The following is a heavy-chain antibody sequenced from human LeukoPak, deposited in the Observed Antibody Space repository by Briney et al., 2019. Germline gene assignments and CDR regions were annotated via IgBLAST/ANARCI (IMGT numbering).Heavy chain of an antibody. V-gene: IGHV3-48*03. Sequence: GGSLRLSCAASGFTFSSYEMNWVRQAPGKGLEWVSYISSSGSTIYYADSVKGRFTISRDDSKNTLYLQMKSLRAEDTAVYYCAKERRGAYDQRGFDYWGQGTLVTVSS. CDR1: GFTFSSYE. D-gene: IGHD1-1*01. J-gene: IGHJ4*02. CDR3: AKERRGAYDQRGFDY. CDR2: ISSSGSTI.